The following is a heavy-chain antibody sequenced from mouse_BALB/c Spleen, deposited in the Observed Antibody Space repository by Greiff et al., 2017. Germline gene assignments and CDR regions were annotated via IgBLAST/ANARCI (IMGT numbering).Heavy chain of an antibody. Sequence: EVKVVESGGGLVKPGGSLKLSCAASGFTFSDYYMYWVRQTPEKRLEWVATISDGGSYTYYPDSVKGRFTISRDNAKNNLYLQMSSLKSEDTAMYYCARAPYYGSSHEGFAYWGQGTLVTVSA. D-gene: IGHD1-1*01. J-gene: IGHJ3*01. V-gene: IGHV5-4*02. CDR1: GFTFSDYY. CDR2: ISDGGSYT. CDR3: ARAPYYGSSHEGFAY.